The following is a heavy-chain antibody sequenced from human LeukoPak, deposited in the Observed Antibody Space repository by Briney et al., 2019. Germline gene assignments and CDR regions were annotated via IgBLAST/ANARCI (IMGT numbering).Heavy chain of an antibody. CDR2: IYYSGST. V-gene: IGHV4-31*03. D-gene: IGHD3-3*01. Sequence: SETLSLTCTVSGGSISSGDYYWSWIRQHPGKGLEWIGYIYYSGSTYYNPSLKSRVTISVDTSKNQFSLKLSSVTAADTAVYYCARGINYDFWSGYYDAFDIWGQGTMVTVSS. J-gene: IGHJ3*02. CDR1: GGSISSGDYY. CDR3: ARGINYDFWSGYYDAFDI.